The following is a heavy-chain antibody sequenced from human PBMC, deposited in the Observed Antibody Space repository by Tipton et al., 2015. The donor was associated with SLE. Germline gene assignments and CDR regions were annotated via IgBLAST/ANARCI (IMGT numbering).Heavy chain of an antibody. J-gene: IGHJ6*02. D-gene: IGHD6-6*01. CDR3: ARSTSRPSSYYFYGLDV. V-gene: IGHV4-59*11. CDR2: LDYTGNT. Sequence: TLSLTCTVSGGSISRHSWNWIRQPPGKGLQWIGYLDYTGNTNYSPSLKRRVTMSIDTSKNQFSLRLSSVTAADTAVYYCARSTSRPSSYYFYGLDVWDQGTTVTVSS. CDR1: GGSISRHS.